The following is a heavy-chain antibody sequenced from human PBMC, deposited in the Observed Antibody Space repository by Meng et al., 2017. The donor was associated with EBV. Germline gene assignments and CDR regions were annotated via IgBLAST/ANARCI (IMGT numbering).Heavy chain of an antibody. V-gene: IGHV1-46*01. CDR3: VRELVGGTFDY. CDR2: IIPAGGNT. D-gene: IGHD1/OR15-1a*01. J-gene: IGHJ4*02. Sequence: QGGCEVKTTGASVNVSCKASLYTFPSYYLHWVRQAPGQGLEWMGIIIPAGGNTNYAQKFRGRFTMTRDTSTSTVYMDLSILTSEDTAVYYCVRELVGGTFDYWGQGTLVTVSS. CDR1: LYTFPSYY.